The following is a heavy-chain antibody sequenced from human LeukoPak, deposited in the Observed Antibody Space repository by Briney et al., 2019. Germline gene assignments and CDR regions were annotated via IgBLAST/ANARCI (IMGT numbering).Heavy chain of an antibody. J-gene: IGHJ5*02. V-gene: IGHV4-39*07. CDR3: ARVKLSYDFWSGYYIGSWFDP. CDR1: GFTFSSYG. CDR2: IYYSGST. Sequence: GSLRLSCAASGFTFSSYGMSWVRQPPGKGLEWIGSIYYSGSTYYNPSLKSRVTISVDTSKNQFSLRLSSVTAADTAVYYCARVKLSYDFWSGYYIGSWFDPWGQGTLVTVSS. D-gene: IGHD3-3*01.